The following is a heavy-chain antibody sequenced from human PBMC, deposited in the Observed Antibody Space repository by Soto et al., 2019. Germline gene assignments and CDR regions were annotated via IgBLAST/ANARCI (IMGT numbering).Heavy chain of an antibody. CDR1: GLIFSNYS. D-gene: IGHD6-6*01. Sequence: EVQLVGSGGGLVKPGGSLRLSCAVSGLIFSNYSMSWARQAPGKGLEWVSSISSSSSHTYYADSVKGRFTISRDNAKNSLYLQMNNLRAEDTAVYYCTTLLLGGSSNSSLRDYWGLGTLVTVSS. CDR2: ISSSSSHT. V-gene: IGHV3-21*01. CDR3: TTLLLGGSSNSSLRDY. J-gene: IGHJ4*02.